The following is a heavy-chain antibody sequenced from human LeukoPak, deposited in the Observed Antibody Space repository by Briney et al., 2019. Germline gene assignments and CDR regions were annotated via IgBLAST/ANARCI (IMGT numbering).Heavy chain of an antibody. CDR2: IWYDGSNK. CDR1: GFTFSSYG. J-gene: IGHJ4*02. Sequence: GRSLRLSCAASGFTFSSYGMHWVRQAPGKGLEWVAVIWYDGSNKYYADSVKGRFTISRDNSKNTLYLQMNSLRAEDTAVYYCARDTGYSSSWYRYWGQGTLVTVSS. V-gene: IGHV3-33*01. D-gene: IGHD6-13*01. CDR3: ARDTGYSSSWYRY.